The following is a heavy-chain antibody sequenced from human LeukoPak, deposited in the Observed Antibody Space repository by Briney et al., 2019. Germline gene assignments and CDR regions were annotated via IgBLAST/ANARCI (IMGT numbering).Heavy chain of an antibody. V-gene: IGHV4-38-2*02. CDR3: ALISSRDYYAGDY. CDR1: GYSISSTYY. D-gene: IGHD3-22*01. Sequence: SETLSLTCTVSGYSISSTYYSGWIRQPPGKGLEWIGSIYHSGSTYYNPSLKGRVTMSVDTSKNQLPLKLNSVTAADTAVYYCALISSRDYYAGDYWGQGTLVTVSS. J-gene: IGHJ4*02. CDR2: IYHSGST.